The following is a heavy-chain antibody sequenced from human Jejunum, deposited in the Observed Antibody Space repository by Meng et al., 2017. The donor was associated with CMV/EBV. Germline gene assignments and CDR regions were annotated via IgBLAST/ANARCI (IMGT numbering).Heavy chain of an antibody. CDR1: TVSRDY. CDR2: IYVGEST. CDR3: ANGHPGGPYALWASDI. D-gene: IGHD2-21*01. J-gene: IGHJ3*02. V-gene: IGHV3-66*02. Sequence: TVSRDYMTWVRQAPGKGLEWVSIIYVGESTYYADSVKGRFSVSRDKSKNTLYLQMNSLRPEDTAVYYCANGHPGGPYALWASDIWGQGTMVTVSS.